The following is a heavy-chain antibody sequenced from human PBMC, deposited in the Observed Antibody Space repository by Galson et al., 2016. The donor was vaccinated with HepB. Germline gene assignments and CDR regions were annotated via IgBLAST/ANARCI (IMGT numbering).Heavy chain of an antibody. V-gene: IGHV1-69*04. J-gene: IGHJ4*02. CDR2: IIPILGIA. CDR1: GGTFSSYA. Sequence: SVKVSCKASGGTFSSYAISWVRQAPGQGLELMGRIIPILGIANYAQKFQGRVTITADKSTSTAFMELSSLSSDDTAVYYCARGGGVQVTGRDRLEFDYWGQGTLVTVSS. D-gene: IGHD3-9*01. CDR3: ARGGGVQVTGRDRLEFDY.